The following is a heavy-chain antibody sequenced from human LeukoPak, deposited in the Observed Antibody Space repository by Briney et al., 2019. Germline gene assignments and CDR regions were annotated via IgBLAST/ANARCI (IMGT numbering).Heavy chain of an antibody. V-gene: IGHV3-33*01. D-gene: IGHD3-10*01. CDR3: LRKIFGSGSYPDF. Sequence: PGGSLRLSCAASGFAFNTYSMHWVRQAPGPGLEWVALIWHDGSHKFYSNSVRGQFTISRNNAKNAVSLQLNNVRPEDRFVYYCLRKIFGSGSYPDFWGQGTLVTVS. CDR1: GFAFNTYS. CDR2: IWHDGSHK. J-gene: IGHJ4*02.